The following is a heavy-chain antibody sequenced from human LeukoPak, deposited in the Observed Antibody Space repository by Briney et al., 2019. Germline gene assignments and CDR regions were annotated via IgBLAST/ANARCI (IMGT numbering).Heavy chain of an antibody. V-gene: IGHV1-69*13. CDR1: GGTFSSYA. CDR3: ARTRGHCSSTSCYRSSYMDV. J-gene: IGHJ6*03. D-gene: IGHD2-2*01. CDR2: IIPIFGTA. Sequence: SVKVSCKASGGTFSSYAISWVRQAPGQGLEWMGGIIPIFGTANYAQKFQGRVTITADESTSTAYMELSSLRSEDTAVYYCARTRGHCSSTSCYRSSYMDVWGKGPRSPSP.